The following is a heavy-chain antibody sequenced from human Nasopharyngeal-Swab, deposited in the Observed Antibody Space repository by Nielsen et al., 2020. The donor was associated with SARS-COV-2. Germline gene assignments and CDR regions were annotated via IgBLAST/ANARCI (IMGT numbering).Heavy chain of an antibody. J-gene: IGHJ4*02. Sequence: LSLTCAASGFTFSDYYMSWIRQAPGKGLEWVSYISSSGSTIYYADSVKGRFTISRDNSKNTLYLQMNSLRAEDTAVYYCAREAQWELLGGFDYWGQGTLVTVSS. CDR2: ISSSGSTI. CDR1: GFTFSDYY. V-gene: IGHV3-11*04. CDR3: AREAQWELLGGFDY. D-gene: IGHD1-26*01.